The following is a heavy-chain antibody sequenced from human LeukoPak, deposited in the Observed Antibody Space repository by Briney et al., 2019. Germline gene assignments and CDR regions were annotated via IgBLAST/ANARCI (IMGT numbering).Heavy chain of an antibody. CDR1: GFTVSSYY. CDR2: IYTGGST. D-gene: IGHD6-13*01. V-gene: IGHV3-53*01. CDR3: ARDLSSSWSRNGMDV. J-gene: IGHJ6*02. Sequence: GGSLRLSCAASGFTVSSYYMTWVRQAPGKGLEWVSVIYTGGSTYYADSVKGRLTISRDDSKNTVYLQMNSLRADDTAVYYCARDLSSSWSRNGMDVWGQGTTVTVSS.